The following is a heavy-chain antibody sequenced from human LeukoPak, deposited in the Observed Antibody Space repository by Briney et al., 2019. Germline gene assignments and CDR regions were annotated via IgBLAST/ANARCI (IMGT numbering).Heavy chain of an antibody. CDR2: ISSSSSTI. V-gene: IGHV3-11*04. J-gene: IGHJ6*03. Sequence: PGGSLRLSCAASGFTFSDYYMSWIRQAPGKGLEWVSYISSSSSTIYYADSVKGRFTISRDNAKNSLYLQMNSLRAEDTAVYYCARGGSGIKHGLGLFRHYYMDVWGKGTTVTVSS. CDR1: GFTFSDYY. D-gene: IGHD3-10*01. CDR3: ARGGSGIKHGLGLFRHYYMDV.